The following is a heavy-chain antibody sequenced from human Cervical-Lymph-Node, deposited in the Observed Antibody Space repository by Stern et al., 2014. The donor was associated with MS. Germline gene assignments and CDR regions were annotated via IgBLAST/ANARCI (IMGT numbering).Heavy chain of an antibody. D-gene: IGHD1-1*01. V-gene: IGHV4-39*01. CDR2: IYYSGST. CDR1: GGSITSTTTYY. J-gene: IGHJ4*02. CDR3: ARHALDAGSYFDY. Sequence: QLQLQESGPGLVKPSETLSLTCTVSGGSITSTTTYYWGWIRQPPGKGLEWIGSIYYSGSTYYNPSLKSRFTISVDTSKKQFSLKLTSVTAADTALYYCARHALDAGSYFDYWGQGTPVTVSS.